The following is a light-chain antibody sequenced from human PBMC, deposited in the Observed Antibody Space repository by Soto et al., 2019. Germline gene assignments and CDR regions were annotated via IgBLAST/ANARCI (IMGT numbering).Light chain of an antibody. CDR1: NNDVGGCQY. J-gene: IGLJ3*02. Sequence: QSALTQPASVSGSPGQSITISCIGTNNDVGGCQYVSWYQHRPGNAPKLMIYEVSNRPSGVSDRFSGSKSGNAASLTISGLQDEDEADYYWTSYTTRTTRVFGGGTKLTVL. CDR3: TSYTTRTTRV. CDR2: EVS. V-gene: IGLV2-14*01.